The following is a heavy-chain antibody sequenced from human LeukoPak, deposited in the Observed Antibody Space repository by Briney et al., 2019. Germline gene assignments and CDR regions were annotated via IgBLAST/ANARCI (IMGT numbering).Heavy chain of an antibody. J-gene: IGHJ4*02. CDR3: ARVYTIFGVAPFDY. V-gene: IGHV1-69*13. CDR2: IIPIFGTA. CDR1: GGTFSSYA. D-gene: IGHD3-3*01. Sequence: ASVKVSCKASGGTFSSYAISWVRQAPGQGLEWMGGIIPIFGTANYAQKFQGRVTITADESTSTAYMELSSLRSEDTAVYYCARVYTIFGVAPFDYWGQGTLVTVSS.